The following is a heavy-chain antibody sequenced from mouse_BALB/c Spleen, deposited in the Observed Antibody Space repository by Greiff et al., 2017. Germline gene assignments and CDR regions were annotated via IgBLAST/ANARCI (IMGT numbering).Heavy chain of an antibody. D-gene: IGHD1-1*01. CDR2: INPYNDGT. CDR1: GYTFTSYV. CDR3: AREHYYGSSYWFAY. Sequence: VQLQQSGPELVKPGASVKMSCKASGYTFTSYVMHWVKQKPGQGLEWIGYINPYNDGTKYNEKFKGKATLTSDKSSSTAYMELSSLTSEDSAVYYCAREHYYGSSYWFAYWGQGTLVTVSA. J-gene: IGHJ3*01. V-gene: IGHV1-14*01.